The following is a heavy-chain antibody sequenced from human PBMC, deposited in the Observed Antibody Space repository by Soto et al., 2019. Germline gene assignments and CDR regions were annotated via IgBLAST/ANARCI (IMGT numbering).Heavy chain of an antibody. CDR3: ARSRNGEFDY. V-gene: IGHV3-7*01. Sequence: GGSLRLSCAASGFTFSSYYMSWVRQAPGKGLEWVANIKQDARDKFYVDSVKDRFTISRDNAQNVLFLQMKSLRVEDTAVYYCARSRNGEFDYWGQGTLVTVSS. J-gene: IGHJ4*02. CDR2: IKQDARDK. CDR1: GFTFSSYY. D-gene: IGHD2-8*01.